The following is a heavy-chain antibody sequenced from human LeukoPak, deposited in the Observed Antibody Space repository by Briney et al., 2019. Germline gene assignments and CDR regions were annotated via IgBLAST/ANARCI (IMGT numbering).Heavy chain of an antibody. J-gene: IGHJ4*02. CDR3: ARRRPDIVVVVAEWDFDY. CDR2: ISYDGSNK. Sequence: GGSLRLSCAASGFTFSSYAMHWVRQAPGKGLEWVAVISYDGSNKYYADSVKGRFTISRDNSKNTLYLQMNSLRAEDTAVYYCARRRPDIVVVVAEWDFDYWGQGTLVTVSS. D-gene: IGHD2-15*01. V-gene: IGHV3-30-3*01. CDR1: GFTFSSYA.